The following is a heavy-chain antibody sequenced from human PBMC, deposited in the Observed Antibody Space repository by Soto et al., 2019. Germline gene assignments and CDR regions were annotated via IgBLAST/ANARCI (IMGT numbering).Heavy chain of an antibody. CDR2: IIPIFGTA. V-gene: IGHV1-69*12. CDR1: GGTFSSYA. J-gene: IGHJ4*02. D-gene: IGHD6-6*01. Sequence: QVQLVQSGAEVKKPGSSVKVSCKASGGTFSSYAISWVRQAPGQGLEWMGGIIPIFGTANYAQKFQGRVRLTGDESTSTAYMELSSLRSEDTAVYYCARELFGVTIAARSFDYGGQGTLVTVSS. CDR3: ARELFGVTIAARSFDY.